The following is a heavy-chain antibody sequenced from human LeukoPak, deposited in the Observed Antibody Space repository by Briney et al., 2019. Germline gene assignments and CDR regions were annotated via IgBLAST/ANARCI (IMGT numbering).Heavy chain of an antibody. CDR1: GFNFRKYW. Sequence: GGSLRLSCAASGFNFRKYWMQWVRQVPGKGLVWVSEINPDGDYSRHSNSVRGRSTISRDNAKNTLYLQMTSLSAEDTAVYYCARSLGDWGQGTLVSVSS. V-gene: IGHV3-74*01. J-gene: IGHJ4*01. CDR2: INPDGDYS. CDR3: ARSLGD. D-gene: IGHD3-16*01.